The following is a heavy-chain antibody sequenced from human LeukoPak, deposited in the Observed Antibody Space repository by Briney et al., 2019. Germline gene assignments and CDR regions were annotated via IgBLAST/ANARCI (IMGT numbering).Heavy chain of an antibody. D-gene: IGHD3-3*01. CDR1: GFTFSSYA. V-gene: IGHV3-23*01. J-gene: IGHJ5*02. CDR3: AKGTFYDFWSGSQGRFDP. Sequence: GGSLRLSCAASGFTFSSYAVSWVRQAPGKGLEWVSAISGSGGSTYYADSVKGRFTISRDNSKNTLYLQMNSLRAEDTAVYYCAKGTFYDFWSGSQGRFDPWGQGTLVTVSS. CDR2: ISGSGGST.